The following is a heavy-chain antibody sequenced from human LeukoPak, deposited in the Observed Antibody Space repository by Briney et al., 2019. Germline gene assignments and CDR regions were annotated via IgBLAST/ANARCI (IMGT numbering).Heavy chain of an antibody. D-gene: IGHD3-3*01. CDR2: IYYSLST. CDR1: GGSISSSSYS. J-gene: IGHJ6*02. CDR3: ARSFLEWLSLNV. Sequence: SSETLSLTCTIYGGSISSSSYSWGWIRQPPGKGLEGTGRIYYSLSTYYKPSRKSRVTISVDTSKNQFSLKLSSVTAADTAVYYCARSFLEWLSLNVWGQGTTVTVSS. V-gene: IGHV4-39*01.